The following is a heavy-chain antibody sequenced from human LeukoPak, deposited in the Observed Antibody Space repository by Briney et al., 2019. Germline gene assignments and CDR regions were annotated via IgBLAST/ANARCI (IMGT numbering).Heavy chain of an antibody. Sequence: GESLKISCTGSGFSFTNHWIGWVRQMPGKGLEWMGIIYPGDSDTTYSPPFQGQVTISADRSNRTAYLQWSRLKASDTAMYYCARYCSGGTCHQGIDYWGQGALVTVSS. CDR3: ARYCSGGTCHQGIDY. D-gene: IGHD2-15*01. J-gene: IGHJ4*02. CDR2: IYPGDSDT. CDR1: GFSFTNHW. V-gene: IGHV5-51*01.